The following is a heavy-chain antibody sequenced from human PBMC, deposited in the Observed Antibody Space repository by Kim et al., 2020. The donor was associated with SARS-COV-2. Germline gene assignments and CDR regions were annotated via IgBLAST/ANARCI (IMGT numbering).Heavy chain of an antibody. CDR2: INSDGGDT. CDR3: ARGTFQQGFDP. CDR1: GVTSSKYW. J-gene: IGHJ5*01. Sequence: GGSLRLACEAAGVTSSKYWMNWVRQGAGKGLVWGSRINSDGGDTHYADAGKGRFTSSRDNAENTLHLQLNSLGVEDTAIYYCARGTFQQGFDPWGQGTLVTVSS. V-gene: IGHV3-74*01.